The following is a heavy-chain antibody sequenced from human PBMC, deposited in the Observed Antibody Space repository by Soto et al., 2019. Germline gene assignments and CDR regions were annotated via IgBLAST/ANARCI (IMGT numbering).Heavy chain of an antibody. V-gene: IGHV4-34*01. CDR1: GGSFSGYY. Sequence: PSETLSLTCAVYGGSFSGYYWSWIRQPPGKGLEWIGEINHSGSTNYNPSLKSRVTISVDTSKNQFSLKLSSVTAADTAVYYCARVIQFVFFPSQIKNWFDPWGQGTLVTVSS. J-gene: IGHJ5*02. CDR3: ARVIQFVFFPSQIKNWFDP. D-gene: IGHD3-16*01. CDR2: INHSGST.